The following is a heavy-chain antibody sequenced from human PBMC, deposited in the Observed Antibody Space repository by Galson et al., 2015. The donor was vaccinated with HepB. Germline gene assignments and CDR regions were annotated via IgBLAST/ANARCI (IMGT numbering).Heavy chain of an antibody. D-gene: IGHD3-3*02. Sequence: PALVKPTQTLTLTCTFSGFSLSTNGMRVSWIRQPPGKALEWLARIDWDDDKLYSTPLKTRLTISKDTSKNQVVLTMTNMDPVDTATYYCARHFLLQEAPDYWGQGTLVTVSS. V-gene: IGHV2-70*04. CDR3: ARHFLLQEAPDY. J-gene: IGHJ4*02. CDR1: GFSLSTNGMR. CDR2: IDWDDDK.